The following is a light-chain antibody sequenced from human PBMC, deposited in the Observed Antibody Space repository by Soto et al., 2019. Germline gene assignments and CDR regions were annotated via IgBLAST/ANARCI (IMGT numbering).Light chain of an antibody. CDR2: GAT. CDR3: PQSYSPPPT. Sequence: DVQMTQSPSSLSASVGDRVTITCRSSQSISNYVNWYKQDPGKPPRVLIYGATNVQSGVPSRFSGSGSGTDFTLTISNLRPEDFATYYCPQSYSPPPTSGQGTRLEN. CDR1: QSISNY. V-gene: IGKV1-39*01. J-gene: IGKJ5*01.